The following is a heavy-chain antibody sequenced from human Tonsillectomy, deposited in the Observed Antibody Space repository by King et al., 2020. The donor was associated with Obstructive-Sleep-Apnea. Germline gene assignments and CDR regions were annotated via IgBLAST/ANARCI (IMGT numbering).Heavy chain of an antibody. D-gene: IGHD5-12*01. J-gene: IGHJ5*01. Sequence: QLQQWGAGLFKPSETLSLTCGVYGGSFIGYYWTWIRQPPGKGLEWIGETNHRGTTNYNPSLMSRVTISVDTSKNQISLRLSSVTAADTAVYYCARSTFLKSGYDFFDFWGQGTPVTVSS. V-gene: IGHV4-34*01. CDR3: ARSTFLKSGYDFFDF. CDR1: GGSFIGYY. CDR2: TNHRGTT.